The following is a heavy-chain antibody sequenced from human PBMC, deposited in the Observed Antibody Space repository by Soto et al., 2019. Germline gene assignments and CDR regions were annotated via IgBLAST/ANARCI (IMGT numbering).Heavy chain of an antibody. V-gene: IGHV4-34*01. Sequence: SETLSLTCAVYGGSFSGYYWSWIRQPPGKGLEWIGEINHSGSTNYNPSLKSRVTISVDTSKNQFSLKLSSVTAADTAVYYCARSGYYGSGSSRMDVWGQGTTVTVS. CDR2: INHSGST. D-gene: IGHD3-10*01. J-gene: IGHJ6*02. CDR1: GGSFSGYY. CDR3: ARSGYYGSGSSRMDV.